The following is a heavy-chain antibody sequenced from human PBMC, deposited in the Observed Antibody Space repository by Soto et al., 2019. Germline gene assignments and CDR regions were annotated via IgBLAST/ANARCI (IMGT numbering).Heavy chain of an antibody. J-gene: IGHJ4*02. D-gene: IGHD6-19*01. CDR2: ISGSGGST. Sequence: GGSLRLSCAASGFTFSSYAMSWVRQAPGKGLEWVSAISGSGGSTYYADSVKGRFTISRDNSKNTLYLQMNSLRAEDTAVYYCANPSRYSSGWYDYWGQGTLVTVSS. CDR3: ANPSRYSSGWYDY. V-gene: IGHV3-23*01. CDR1: GFTFSSYA.